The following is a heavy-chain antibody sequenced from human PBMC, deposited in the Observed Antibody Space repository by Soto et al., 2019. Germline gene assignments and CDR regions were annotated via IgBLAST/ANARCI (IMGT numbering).Heavy chain of an antibody. Sequence: PSETLSLTCAVFSASLGDHYWAWIRQSPDKGLEWIGEVHPSGSTDYNPSLKSRVTISVDTSKNQFSLKLSSVTAADTAVYYCARGVYYDSSGYSNFDYWGQGTLVTVSS. CDR2: VHPSGST. CDR3: ARGVYYDSSGYSNFDY. CDR1: SASLGDHY. J-gene: IGHJ4*02. D-gene: IGHD3-22*01. V-gene: IGHV4-34*01.